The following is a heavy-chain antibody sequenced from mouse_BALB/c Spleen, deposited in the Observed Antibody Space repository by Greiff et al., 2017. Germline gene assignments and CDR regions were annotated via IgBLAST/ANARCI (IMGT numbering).Heavy chain of an antibody. J-gene: IGHJ3*01. V-gene: IGHV14-4*02. Sequence: VQLQQSGAELVRSGASVKLSCTASGFNIKDYYMHWVKQRPEQGLEWIGWIDPENGDTEYAPKFQGKATMTADTSSNTASLQLSSLTSEDTAVYYCNAGNRNWFAYWGQGTLVTVSA. D-gene: IGHD2-14*01. CDR1: GFNIKDYY. CDR2: IDPENGDT. CDR3: NAGNRNWFAY.